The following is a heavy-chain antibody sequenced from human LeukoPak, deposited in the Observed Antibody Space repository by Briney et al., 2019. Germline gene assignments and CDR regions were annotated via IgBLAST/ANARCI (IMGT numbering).Heavy chain of an antibody. Sequence: KPSGTLSLTCAVSGGSISNNNWWSWVRQTSGKELEWIGEIYHSGSTTNYNPSLKSRVTMSVDKSKNQFSLKLTSVTAADTAVYYCARLRRDGNSHFDYWGQGTLVTVSS. J-gene: IGHJ4*02. CDR1: GGSISNNNW. CDR2: IYHSGSTT. D-gene: IGHD5-24*01. V-gene: IGHV4-4*02. CDR3: ARLRRDGNSHFDY.